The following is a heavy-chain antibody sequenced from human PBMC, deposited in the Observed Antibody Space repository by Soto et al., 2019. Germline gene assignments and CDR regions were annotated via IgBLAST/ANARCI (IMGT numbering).Heavy chain of an antibody. D-gene: IGHD2-15*01. Sequence: QVQLMQSGVEVKKPGASVKVSCKGSGYTFTDHGISWVRQAPGQGLEWMGWIIPNNGNTKNAPKFQGRVTMTTDTSTGTAYMELRRLRSDDTAVYYCARLSGVVVGDYWGQGTLVTVSS. J-gene: IGHJ4*02. CDR3: ARLSGVVVGDY. CDR2: IIPNNGNT. V-gene: IGHV1-18*01. CDR1: GYTFTDHG.